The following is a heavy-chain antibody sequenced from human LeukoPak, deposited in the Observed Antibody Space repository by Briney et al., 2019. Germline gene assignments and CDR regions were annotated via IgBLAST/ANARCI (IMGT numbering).Heavy chain of an antibody. J-gene: IGHJ4*02. CDR1: GYTFTGYY. CDR3: ATGEEMATFLY. V-gene: IGHV1-2*02. Sequence: ASVKVSCKASGYTFTGYYMHWVRQAPGQGLEWMGWINPNSGGTNYAQKFQGRVTMTEDTSTDTAYMELSSLRSEDTAVYYCATGEEMATFLYWGQGTLVTVSS. D-gene: IGHD5-24*01. CDR2: INPNSGGT.